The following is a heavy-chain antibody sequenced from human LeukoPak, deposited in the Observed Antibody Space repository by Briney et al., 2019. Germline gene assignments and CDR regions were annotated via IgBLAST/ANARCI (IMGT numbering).Heavy chain of an antibody. J-gene: IGHJ6*04. CDR1: GFTFSSYG. CDR2: IWYDGSNK. CDR3: AREAYIAVAGTDYYYYGMDV. V-gene: IGHV3-33*01. D-gene: IGHD6-19*01. Sequence: GGSLRLSCAASGFTFSSYGMHWVRQAPGKGLEWVAVIWYDGSNKYYADSVKGRFIISRDNSKNTLYLQMNSLRAEDTAVYYCAREAYIAVAGTDYYYYGMDVWGKGTTVTVSS.